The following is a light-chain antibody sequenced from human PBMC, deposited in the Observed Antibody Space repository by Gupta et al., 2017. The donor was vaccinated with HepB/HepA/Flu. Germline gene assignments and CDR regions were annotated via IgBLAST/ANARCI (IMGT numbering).Light chain of an antibody. J-gene: IGKJ5*01. CDR2: DAS. Sequence: IVLTQSPATLSLSPGERATLSCRASQSVSSYLDWFQQKPGQAPSLLIYDASNRATGIPTRFSGSGSGTDFTLTINSLEPEDFAVYYCQQRGNWPITFGQGTRLEIK. CDR3: QQRGNWPIT. V-gene: IGKV3-11*01. CDR1: QSVSSY.